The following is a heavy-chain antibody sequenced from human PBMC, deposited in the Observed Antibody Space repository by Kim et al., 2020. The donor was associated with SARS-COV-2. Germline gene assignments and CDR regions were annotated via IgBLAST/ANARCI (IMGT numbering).Heavy chain of an antibody. J-gene: IGHJ5*02. Sequence: ASVKVSCKASGYTFTSYYMHWVRQAPGQGLEWMGIINPSGGSTSYAQKFQGRVTMTRDTSTSTVYMELSSLRSEDTAVYYCARDRGAPVPRIQLWLGSRARWFDPWGQGTLVTVSS. CDR3: ARDRGAPVPRIQLWLGSRARWFDP. D-gene: IGHD5-18*01. CDR2: INPSGGST. CDR1: GYTFTSYY. V-gene: IGHV1-46*01.